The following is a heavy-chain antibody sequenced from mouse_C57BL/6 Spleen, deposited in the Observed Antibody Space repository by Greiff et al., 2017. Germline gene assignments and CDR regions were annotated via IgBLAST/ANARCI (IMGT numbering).Heavy chain of an antibody. CDR3: AREDYYSKRGFAY. CDR2: IDPSDSYT. D-gene: IGHD2-5*01. V-gene: IGHV1-59*01. J-gene: IGHJ3*01. Sequence: QVQLQQPGAELVRPGTSVKLSCKASGYTFTSYWMHWVKQRPGQGLEWIGVIDPSDSYTNYNQKFKGKATLTVDTSSSTAYMQLSSLTSEDSAVYYWAREDYYSKRGFAYWGQGTLVTVSA. CDR1: GYTFTSYW.